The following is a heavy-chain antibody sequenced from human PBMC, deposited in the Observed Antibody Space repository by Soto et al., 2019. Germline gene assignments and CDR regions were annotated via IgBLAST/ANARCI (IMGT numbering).Heavy chain of an antibody. CDR3: ARVFRGSGRPDAFDI. J-gene: IGHJ3*02. V-gene: IGHV4-31*03. D-gene: IGHD3-10*01. Sequence: QVQLQESGPGLVKPSQTLSLTCTVSGGSISSGGYYWSWIRQHPGKGLEWIGYIYYSGSTYYNPSLKRRVTISVDTSKNQFSLKLSSVTAADTAVYYCARVFRGSGRPDAFDIWGQGTMVTVSS. CDR1: GGSISSGGYY. CDR2: IYYSGST.